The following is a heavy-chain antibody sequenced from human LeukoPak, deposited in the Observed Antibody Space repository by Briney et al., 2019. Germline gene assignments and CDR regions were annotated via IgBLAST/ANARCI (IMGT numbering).Heavy chain of an antibody. J-gene: IGHJ6*04. CDR3: AELGITVSGGV. CDR2: ISSRGSTI. D-gene: IGHD3-10*02. Sequence: GVSERLPCAASGHLFSRYEMNWARQARGKGLEGVLYISSRGSTIFYADSVKRRLTIHRDNAKNSLYLQMNSLRAEDTADYYCAELGITVSGGVWGKGTTVTISS. CDR1: GHLFSRYE. V-gene: IGHV3-48*03.